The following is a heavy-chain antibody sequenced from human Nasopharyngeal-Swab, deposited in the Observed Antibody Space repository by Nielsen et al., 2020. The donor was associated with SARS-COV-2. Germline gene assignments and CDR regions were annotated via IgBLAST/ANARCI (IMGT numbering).Heavy chain of an antibody. CDR3: AKDIEVDIVVVVAANAFDI. J-gene: IGHJ3*02. CDR2: FDPEDGET. V-gene: IGHV1-24*01. CDR1: GYTLTELS. Sequence: ASVKVSCKVSGYTLTELSMHWVRQAPGKGLEWMGGFDPEDGETIYAQKFQGRVTMTEDTSTDTAYMELSSLRAEDTALYYCAKDIEVDIVVVVAANAFDIWGQGTMVTVSS. D-gene: IGHD2-15*01.